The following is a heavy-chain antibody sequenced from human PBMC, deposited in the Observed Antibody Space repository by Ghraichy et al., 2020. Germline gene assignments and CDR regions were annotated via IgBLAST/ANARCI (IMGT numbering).Heavy chain of an antibody. CDR3: ARGRIWFGELFGAFDI. Sequence: SETLSLTCTVSGYFISSGYYWGWIRHPPGKGLEWIGSIYHSGSTYYNPSLKSRVTMSVDTSKNQVSLKLNSVTAADTAVYYCARGRIWFGELFGAFDIWGQGTMVTVSS. CDR1: GYFISSGYY. CDR2: IYHSGST. D-gene: IGHD3-10*01. V-gene: IGHV4-38-2*02. J-gene: IGHJ3*02.